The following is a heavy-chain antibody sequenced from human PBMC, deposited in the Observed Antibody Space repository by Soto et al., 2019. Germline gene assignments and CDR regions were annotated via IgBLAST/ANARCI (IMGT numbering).Heavy chain of an antibody. J-gene: IGHJ5*02. V-gene: IGHV4-30-2*01. CDR3: ARGGKLSGSYFRWFDP. CDR1: GLSISSGGYS. CDR2: IYHSGST. Sequence: TLSLTCAVSGLSISSGGYSCSWIRQPPGKGLEWIGYIYHSGSTYYNPSLKSRVTISVDRSKNQFSLKLSSVTAADTAVYYCARGGKLSGSYFRWFDPWGQGTLVTVSS. D-gene: IGHD3-10*01.